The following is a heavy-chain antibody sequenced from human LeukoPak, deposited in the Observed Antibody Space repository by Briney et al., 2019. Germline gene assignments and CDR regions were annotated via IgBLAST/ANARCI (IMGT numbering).Heavy chain of an antibody. Sequence: ASVNVSCTASGYTFTGYYMHWVRQAPGQGLEWMGWISAYNGNTNYAQKLQGRVTMTTDTSTSTAYMELRSLRSDDTAVYYCARAAAGSDPGLHWGQGTLVTVSS. J-gene: IGHJ4*02. CDR3: ARAAAGSDPGLH. CDR1: GYTFTGYY. V-gene: IGHV1-18*04. D-gene: IGHD6-13*01. CDR2: ISAYNGNT.